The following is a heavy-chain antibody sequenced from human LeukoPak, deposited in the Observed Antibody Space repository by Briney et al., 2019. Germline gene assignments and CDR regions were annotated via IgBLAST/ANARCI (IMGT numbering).Heavy chain of an antibody. CDR3: ARRGRITIFGVVPDDAFDI. V-gene: IGHV4-34*01. J-gene: IGHJ3*02. CDR1: GGSFSGYF. CDR2: INHSGST. Sequence: PSETLSLTCAVYGGSFSGYFWSWIRQPPGKGLEWIGEINHSGSTNYNPSLKSRATISVDTSKNQFSLKLSSVTAADTAVYYCARRGRITIFGVVPDDAFDIWGQGTMVTVSS. D-gene: IGHD3-3*01.